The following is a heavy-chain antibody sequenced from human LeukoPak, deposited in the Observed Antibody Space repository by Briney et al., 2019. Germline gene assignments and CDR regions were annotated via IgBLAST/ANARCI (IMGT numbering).Heavy chain of an antibody. V-gene: IGHV3-30*02. CDR1: GCTFSSYG. J-gene: IGHJ5*02. D-gene: IGHD3-10*01. CDR2: LRYDRNNE. Sequence: GGSLRLSCVASGCTFSSYGMHWVRQAPGKGLEWVAFLRYDRNNEWYVDSVKGRFTISRDDSKNTLYLQMNSLRPEDTALYYCAKDRRAIWFGESPDHWGQGTLVTVSS. CDR3: AKDRRAIWFGESPDH.